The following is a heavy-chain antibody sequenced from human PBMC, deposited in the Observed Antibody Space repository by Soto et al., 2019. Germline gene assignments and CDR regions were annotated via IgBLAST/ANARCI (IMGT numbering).Heavy chain of an antibody. CDR1: GFTFSSY. CDR3: APQGARGLYYFDH. V-gene: IGHV3-23*01. CDR2: ISGSGGST. Sequence: EVQLLESGGGLVQPGGSLRLSCAASGFTFSSYMSCVRQAPGKGLEWVSGISGSGGSTNYADSVKGRFTISRDNSKNTLYLQMNNLRAEDTAVYYCAPQGARGLYYFDHWRQGNLVTVSS. D-gene: IGHD1-26*01. J-gene: IGHJ4*02.